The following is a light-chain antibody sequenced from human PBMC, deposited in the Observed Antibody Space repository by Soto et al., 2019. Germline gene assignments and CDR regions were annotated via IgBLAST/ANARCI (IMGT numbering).Light chain of an antibody. CDR3: QQRNNSPIT. CDR2: AAS. J-gene: IGKJ5*01. CDR1: QSVSNSS. Sequence: EIVLTQSPGTLSLSPGERGTLSCRASQSVSNSSLAWYQQKPGQAPRLLIYAASRRATGIPDRFSGGGSGTDFTLTISRLEPEDFATYYCQQRNNSPITFGQGTRLEIK. V-gene: IGKV3D-20*02.